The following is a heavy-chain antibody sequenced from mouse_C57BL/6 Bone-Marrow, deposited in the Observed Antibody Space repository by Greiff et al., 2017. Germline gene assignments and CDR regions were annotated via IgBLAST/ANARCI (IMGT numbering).Heavy chain of an antibody. Sequence: VQLQQSGAELARPGASVKLSCKASGYTFTSYGISWVKQRTGQGLEWIGEIYPRSGNTYYNEKFKGKATLTADKSSRTAYMELRSLTSEDSAVYFCAKGDSSGYVDYAMDYWGQGTSVTVSS. V-gene: IGHV1-81*01. D-gene: IGHD3-2*02. CDR1: GYTFTSYG. CDR3: AKGDSSGYVDYAMDY. CDR2: IYPRSGNT. J-gene: IGHJ4*01.